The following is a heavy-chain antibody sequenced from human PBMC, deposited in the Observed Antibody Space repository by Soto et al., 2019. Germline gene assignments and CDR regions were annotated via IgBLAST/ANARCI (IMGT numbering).Heavy chain of an antibody. J-gene: IGHJ6*02. CDR2: IYSGGST. CDR3: ARDLGRWLHWAEPHYGMDV. V-gene: IGHV3-53*01. Sequence: PGGSLRLSCAASGFTVSSNYMSWVRQAPGKGLEWVSVIYSGGSTYYADSVKGRFTISRDNSKNTLYLQMNSLRAEDTAVYYCARDLGRWLHWAEPHYGMDVWGQGTTVTVSS. CDR1: GFTVSSNY. D-gene: IGHD5-12*01.